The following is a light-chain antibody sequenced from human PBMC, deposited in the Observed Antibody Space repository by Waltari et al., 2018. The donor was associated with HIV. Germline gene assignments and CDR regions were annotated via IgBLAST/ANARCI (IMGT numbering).Light chain of an antibody. V-gene: IGLV1-44*01. J-gene: IGLJ1*01. CDR2: SNN. CDR3: AAWDDSLNAL. CDR1: SSTIGSNT. Sequence: QSVLTQPPSASGTPGQRVTISCSGSSSTIGSNTAKWYQQLPGTAPKLLIYSNNQRPSGVPDRFSGSKSGTSASLAISGLQSEDEADYYCAAWDDSLNALFGTGTKVTVL.